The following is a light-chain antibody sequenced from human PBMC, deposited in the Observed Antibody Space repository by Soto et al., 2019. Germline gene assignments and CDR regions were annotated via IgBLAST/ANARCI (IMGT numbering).Light chain of an antibody. CDR3: QQYNLYPRT. J-gene: IGKJ2*01. Sequence: DIQMTQSPSTLSASVGDSVTITCRASRDIRPWLAWYQQKSGKPPKLLIYLVSVLEVGVPSRFSGDESGSEFTLTINSLQPDDFATYYCQQYNLYPRTFGQGTKLEIK. CDR1: RDIRPW. CDR2: LVS. V-gene: IGKV1-5*03.